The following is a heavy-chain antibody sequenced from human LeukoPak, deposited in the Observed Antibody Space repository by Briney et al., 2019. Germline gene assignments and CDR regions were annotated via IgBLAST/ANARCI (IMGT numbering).Heavy chain of an antibody. CDR3: ARGGPPYALDI. CDR2: IKSKTDGGTT. V-gene: IGHV3-15*01. J-gene: IGHJ3*02. CDR1: GFTFSNAW. Sequence: GGSLRLSCAASGFTFSNAWMSWVRQAPGKGLEWVGRIKSKTDGGTTDYAAPVKGRFTISRDDSKNTLYLQMNSLRVEDTAVYYCARGGPPYALDIWGQGTMVTVSS. D-gene: IGHD1-14*01.